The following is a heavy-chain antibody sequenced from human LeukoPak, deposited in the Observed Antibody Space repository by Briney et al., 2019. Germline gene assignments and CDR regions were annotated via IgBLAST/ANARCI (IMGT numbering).Heavy chain of an antibody. D-gene: IGHD3-22*01. V-gene: IGHV3-74*01. CDR1: GFNFSSYW. CDR3: ARGHSSGDSYDAFGM. CDR2: IKTDAITT. J-gene: IGHJ3*02. Sequence: GGSLRLSCAASGFNFSSYWMHWVRQAPGKGLVWVSLIKTDAITTIYADPVKGRFTVSRDHAKNTMDLQLNSLGAEDTAVYFCARGHSSGDSYDAFGMWGLGTKVTVSS.